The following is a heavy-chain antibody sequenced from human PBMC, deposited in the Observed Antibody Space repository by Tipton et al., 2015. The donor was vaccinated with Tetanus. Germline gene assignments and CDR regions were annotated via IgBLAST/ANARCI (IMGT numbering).Heavy chain of an antibody. CDR3: ARGVPEGFDAFDI. CDR1: GFTFSSYS. D-gene: IGHD1-14*01. V-gene: IGHV3-21*06. J-gene: IGHJ3*02. Sequence: SLRLSCAASGFTFSSYSMHWVRQAPGKGLEWVSSISSSSSYIYYADSVKGRFTISRDNAKNSLYLQMNSLRAEDTAVYYCARGVPEGFDAFDIWGQGTMVTVSS. CDR2: ISSSSSYI.